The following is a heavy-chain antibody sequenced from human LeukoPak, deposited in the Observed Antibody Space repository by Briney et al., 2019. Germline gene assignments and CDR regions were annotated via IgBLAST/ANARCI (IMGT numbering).Heavy chain of an antibody. CDR2: ISRGGGII. CDR1: GFTFSSYS. CDR3: ARTRLNWGHAFDI. D-gene: IGHD7-27*01. V-gene: IGHV3-48*04. J-gene: IGHJ3*02. Sequence: GGSLRLSCAASGFTFSSYSMSWVRQAPGEGLEWVSYISRGGGIIYYADSVKGRFTISRDNAKNSLYLQMNSLRAEDTAVYYCARTRLNWGHAFDIWGQGTMVTVSS.